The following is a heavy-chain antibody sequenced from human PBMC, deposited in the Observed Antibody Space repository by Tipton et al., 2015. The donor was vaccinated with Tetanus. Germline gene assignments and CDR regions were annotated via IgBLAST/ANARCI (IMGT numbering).Heavy chain of an antibody. D-gene: IGHD3-3*01. CDR3: ARIYDFWSGYYSDH. V-gene: IGHV4-30-2*03. J-gene: IGHJ4*02. CDR1: SGSVHSGGYS. CDR2: VYNSGGT. Sequence: TLSLTCNVSSGSVHSGGYSWSWIRQPPGKGLEWIGSVYNSGGTYYNPSLKSRVTISVDTSKNQFSLKLSSVTAADTAVYYCARIYDFWSGYYSDHWGQGTLVTVSS.